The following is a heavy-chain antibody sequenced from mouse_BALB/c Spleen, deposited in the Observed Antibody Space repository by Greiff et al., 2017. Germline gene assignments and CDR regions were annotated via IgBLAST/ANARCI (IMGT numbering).Heavy chain of an antibody. CDR2: ILPGSGST. V-gene: IGHV1-9*01. CDR1: GYTFSSYW. J-gene: IGHJ4*01. Sequence: QVQLQQSGAELMKPGASVKISCKATGYTFSSYWIEWVKQRPGHGLEWIGEILPGSGSTNYNEKFKGKATFTADTSSNTAYMQLSSLTSEDSAVYYCARSSTTRYAMDYWGQGTSVTVSS. CDR3: ARSSTTRYAMDY. D-gene: IGHD1-1*01.